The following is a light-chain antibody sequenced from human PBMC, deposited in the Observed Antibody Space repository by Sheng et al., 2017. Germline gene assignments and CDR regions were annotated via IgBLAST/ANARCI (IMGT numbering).Light chain of an antibody. CDR2: KAS. CDR1: QSINSW. CDR3: QQYSTYPLT. Sequence: DIQMTQSPSTLSASVGDRVTITCRASQSINSWLAWYQQKPGKAPNLLIYKASTLESGVPSRFSGSGSGTEFTLTISSLQPDDFATYHCQQYSTYPLTFGGGTKVEIK. J-gene: IGKJ4*01. V-gene: IGKV1-5*03.